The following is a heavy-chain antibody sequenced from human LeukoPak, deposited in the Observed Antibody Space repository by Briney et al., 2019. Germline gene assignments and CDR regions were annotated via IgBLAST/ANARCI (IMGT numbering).Heavy chain of an antibody. CDR2: LSGSGGNT. CDR1: GFTFSSYA. D-gene: IGHD6-19*01. V-gene: IGHV3-23*01. Sequence: PGRSLRLSCAASGFTFSSYAMHWVRQAPGKGLEWVSGLSGSGGNTIYADSVKGRFTISRDNSKNTMFLRMNSLRAEDTAVYYCAKELSGGWPFDYWGQGALVTVSS. CDR3: AKELSGGWPFDY. J-gene: IGHJ4*02.